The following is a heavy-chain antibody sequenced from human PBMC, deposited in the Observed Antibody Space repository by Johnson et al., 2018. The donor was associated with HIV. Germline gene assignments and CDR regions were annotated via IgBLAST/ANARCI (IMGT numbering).Heavy chain of an antibody. D-gene: IGHD6-19*01. J-gene: IGHJ3*02. V-gene: IGHV3-NL1*01. CDR2: IYSDGTT. CDR1: GFTFSSYA. Sequence: QVQLVESGGGVVQPGRSLRLSCEASGFTFSSYAMHWVRQAPGKGLEWVSVIYSDGTTYYADSVKGRFTISRDNSKNTLYLQMNSLRAEDMAVYYCARGTGGWPLFDIWGQGTMVTVSS. CDR3: ARGTGGWPLFDI.